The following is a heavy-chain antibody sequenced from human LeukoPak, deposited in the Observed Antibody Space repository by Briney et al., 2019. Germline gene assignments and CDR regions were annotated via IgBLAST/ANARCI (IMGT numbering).Heavy chain of an antibody. J-gene: IGHJ4*02. CDR1: GFTFSSYA. D-gene: IGHD4/OR15-4a*01. CDR2: ISGSGGST. CDR3: ARNDYGATLGAFDY. Sequence: PGGSLRLSCAASGFTFSSYAMSWVRQAPGKGLEWVSAISGSGGSTYYADSVKGRFTISRDNSKNTLYLQMNSLRDEDTAVYYCARNDYGATLGAFDYWGQGTLVTVSS. V-gene: IGHV3-23*01.